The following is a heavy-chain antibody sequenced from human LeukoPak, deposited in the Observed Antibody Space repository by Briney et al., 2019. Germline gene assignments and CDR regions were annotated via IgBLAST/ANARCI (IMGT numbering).Heavy chain of an antibody. CDR1: GGSISSYY. D-gene: IGHD1-26*01. Sequence: SETLSLTCTVSGGSISSYYWSWIRQPAGKGLEWIGCIYASGSTKYNPSLKSRVIMSVNTSKYLFSQRLTSVTAADTAVYYCARETYTGSYSPYFDHWGQGTLVTVSS. J-gene: IGHJ4*02. CDR2: IYASGST. CDR3: ARETYTGSYSPYFDH. V-gene: IGHV4-4*07.